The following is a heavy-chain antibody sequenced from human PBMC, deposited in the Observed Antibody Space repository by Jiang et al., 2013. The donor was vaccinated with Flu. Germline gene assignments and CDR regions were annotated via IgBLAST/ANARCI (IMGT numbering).Heavy chain of an antibody. J-gene: IGHJ4*01. V-gene: IGHV3-30*04. CDR3: ARDDGYSVNWHPWY. Sequence: VQLVEWGGGVVQPGRSLRLSCAASGFTFSAHAMHWVRQAPGKGLEWVAVISYDGSSKYYAGSVKGRFTISRDDSKSTLSLEMNSLRTEDTAVYYCARDDGYSVNWHPWYWG. CDR1: GFTFSAHA. CDR2: ISYDGSSK. D-gene: IGHD2-21*02.